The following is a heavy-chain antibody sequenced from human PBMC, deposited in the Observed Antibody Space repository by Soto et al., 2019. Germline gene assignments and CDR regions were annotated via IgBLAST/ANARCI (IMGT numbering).Heavy chain of an antibody. J-gene: IGHJ4*02. V-gene: IGHV1-18*04. CDR1: ASTFTSSG. CDR3: SRGAWDSTSSWYKY. CDR2: ISPYSANK. Sequence: AQVKISFKASASTFTSSGISWVRQAPGQVLECMGWISPYSANKNYAQKFQGRVTMTTDTSASTAYMELRSLTSDDTAVYYCSRGAWDSTSSWYKYWGQGTLVTVSS. D-gene: IGHD6-13*01.